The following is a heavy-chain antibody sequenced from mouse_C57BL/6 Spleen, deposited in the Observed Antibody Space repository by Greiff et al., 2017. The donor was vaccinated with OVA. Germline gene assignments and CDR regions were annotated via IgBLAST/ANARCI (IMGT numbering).Heavy chain of an antibody. D-gene: IGHD2-5*01. V-gene: IGHV5-17*01. J-gene: IGHJ4*01. CDR2: ISSGSSTI. CDR3: ARKTYSNYDYYAMDY. Sequence: EVKVVESGGGLVKPGGSLKLSCAASGFTFSDYGMHWVRQAPEKGLEWVAYISSGSSTIYYADTVKGRFTISRDNAKNTLFLQMTSLRSEYTAMYYCARKTYSNYDYYAMDYWGQGTSVTVSS. CDR1: GFTFSDYG.